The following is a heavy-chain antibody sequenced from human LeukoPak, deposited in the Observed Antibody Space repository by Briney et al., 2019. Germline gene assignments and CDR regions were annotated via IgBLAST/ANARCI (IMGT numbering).Heavy chain of an antibody. Sequence: PSETLSLTCSVSGRSISSYDWSWIRQPPGKGQQWIGYIDNRGSTSYNASRKSRVSMSVATSKTQCSLNLSSMTAADTAVYYCGRGLHDRSGYYWTGSFDNWGQGALVTVSS. D-gene: IGHD3-22*01. CDR2: IDNRGST. J-gene: IGHJ4*02. CDR3: GRGLHDRSGYYWTGSFDN. V-gene: IGHV4-59*01. CDR1: GRSISSYD.